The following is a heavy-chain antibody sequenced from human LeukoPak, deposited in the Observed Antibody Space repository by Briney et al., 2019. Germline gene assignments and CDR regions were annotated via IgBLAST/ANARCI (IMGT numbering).Heavy chain of an antibody. V-gene: IGHV3-48*01. Sequence: GGSLRLSCAAAGFTFSSYSINWVRQAPGKGLEWISYIGISSGNTKYADSVKGRFTISGDKAKNSVYLQMNSLRVEDTAVYYCARDTKYAFDNWGQGTLVTVSS. CDR3: ARDTKYAFDN. J-gene: IGHJ4*02. CDR2: IGISSGNT. CDR1: GFTFSSYS. D-gene: IGHD2-2*01.